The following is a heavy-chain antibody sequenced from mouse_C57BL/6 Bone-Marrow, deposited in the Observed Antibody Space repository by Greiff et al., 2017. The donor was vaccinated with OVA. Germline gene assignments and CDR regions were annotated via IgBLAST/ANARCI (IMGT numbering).Heavy chain of an antibody. CDR2: INPGSGGT. CDR3: ARYGYDRAWFAY. D-gene: IGHD2-2*01. V-gene: IGHV1-54*01. J-gene: IGHJ3*01. CDR1: GYAFTNYL. Sequence: QVQLKESGAELVRPGTSVKVSCKASGYAFTNYLIEWVKQRPGQGLEWIGVINPGSGGTNYNEKFKGKATLTADKSSSTAYMQLSSLTSEDSAVYFCARYGYDRAWFAYWGQGTLVTVSA.